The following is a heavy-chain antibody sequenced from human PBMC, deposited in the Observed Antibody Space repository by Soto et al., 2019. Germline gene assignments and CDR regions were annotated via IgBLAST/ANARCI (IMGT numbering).Heavy chain of an antibody. Sequence: SETLSLTCVVYGGSFSGYYWSWIRQPPGEGLEWIGEINHSGSANYNPPLKSRVTISVDTSKNQFSLKLSSVTAADTAVYYCASAQYYYGSGTNRGNYFDYWGQGNLVTVSS. J-gene: IGHJ4*02. D-gene: IGHD3-10*01. CDR2: INHSGSA. V-gene: IGHV4-34*01. CDR1: GGSFSGYY. CDR3: ASAQYYYGSGTNRGNYFDY.